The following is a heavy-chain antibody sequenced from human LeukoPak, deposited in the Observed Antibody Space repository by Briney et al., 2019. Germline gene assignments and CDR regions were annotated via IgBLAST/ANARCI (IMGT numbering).Heavy chain of an antibody. CDR3: AKSKQLAPWDY. CDR1: GFTFSSYS. Sequence: GGSLRLSCAASGFTFSSYSMNWVRQAPGKGLEWVSGINWNGGSTGYADSVKGRSTISRDNAKNSLYLQMNSLRAEDTAVYYCAKSKQLAPWDYWGQGTLVTVSS. CDR2: INWNGGST. V-gene: IGHV3-20*04. D-gene: IGHD1-1*01. J-gene: IGHJ4*02.